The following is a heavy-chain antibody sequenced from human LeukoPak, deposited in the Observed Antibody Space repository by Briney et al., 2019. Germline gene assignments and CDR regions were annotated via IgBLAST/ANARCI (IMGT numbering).Heavy chain of an antibody. V-gene: IGHV3-30-3*01. D-gene: IGHD3-10*01. CDR2: ISSDGTDK. Sequence: GGSLRLSCAASGFTFTRYAMHWVRQAPGKGLEWVAVISSDGTDKYYADSVKGRFTISRDSAKNTLYLQMNSLRAEDTAVYYCARVLITMIRGVIDYWGQGTLVTVSS. CDR3: ARVLITMIRGVIDY. CDR1: GFTFTRYA. J-gene: IGHJ4*02.